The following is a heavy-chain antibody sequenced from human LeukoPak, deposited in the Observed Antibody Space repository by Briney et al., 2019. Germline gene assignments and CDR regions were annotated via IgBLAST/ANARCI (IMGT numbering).Heavy chain of an antibody. CDR1: GLTFGDYA. V-gene: IGHV3-49*04. CDR2: IRSKAYGGTT. CDR3: TRRTGSTRALDY. D-gene: IGHD1-14*01. Sequence: GGSLRLSCTASGLTFGDYAMSWVRQAPGKGLEWVGFIRSKAYGGTTEYAASVKGRFTISRDDSKSIAYLQMNSLKTEDTAVYYCTRRTGSTRALDYWGQGTLVTVSS. J-gene: IGHJ4*02.